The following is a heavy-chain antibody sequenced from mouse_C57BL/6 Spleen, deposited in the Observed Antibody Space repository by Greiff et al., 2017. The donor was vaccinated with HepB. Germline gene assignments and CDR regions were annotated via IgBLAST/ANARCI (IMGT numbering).Heavy chain of an antibody. V-gene: IGHV5-6*01. J-gene: IGHJ4*01. Sequence: EVQLVESGGDLVKPGGSLKLSCAASGFTFSSYGMSWVRQTPDKRLEWVATISSGGSYTYYPDSVKGRFTISRDNAKNTLYLQMSSLKSEDTAMYYCARHPDGSSYGGAMDYWGQGTSVTVSS. CDR2: ISSGGSYT. CDR1: GFTFSSYG. D-gene: IGHD1-1*01. CDR3: ARHPDGSSYGGAMDY.